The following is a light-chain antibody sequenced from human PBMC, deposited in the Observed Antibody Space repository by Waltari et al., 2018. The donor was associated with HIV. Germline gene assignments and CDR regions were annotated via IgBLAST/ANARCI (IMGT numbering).Light chain of an antibody. Sequence: EIVLTQSPATLSLSPGERATLSCRASQSVSSYLPCYQQKPGQAPKLRIYDASNRATGIPARFSGSGSGTDFTLTISSLEPEDFAVYYCQQRSNWPLTFGGGTKVEIK. V-gene: IGKV3-11*01. CDR1: QSVSSY. CDR2: DAS. CDR3: QQRSNWPLT. J-gene: IGKJ4*01.